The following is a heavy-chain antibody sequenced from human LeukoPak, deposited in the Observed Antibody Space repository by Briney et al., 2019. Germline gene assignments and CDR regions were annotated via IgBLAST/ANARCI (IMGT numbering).Heavy chain of an antibody. CDR1: GYTFTSYG. V-gene: IGHV1-18*01. D-gene: IGHD3-10*01. CDR2: ISAYNGNT. CDR3: ARGVRGDHSYWCDP. J-gene: IGHJ5*02. Sequence: ASVKVSCNASGYTFTSYGSSWVRQAPGPGLEWMGWISAYNGNTNYAQKLQGKVTMTTDTSTTTAYMELRSLRSDDAAVYYCARGVRGDHSYWCDPWGQGTLVTVSS.